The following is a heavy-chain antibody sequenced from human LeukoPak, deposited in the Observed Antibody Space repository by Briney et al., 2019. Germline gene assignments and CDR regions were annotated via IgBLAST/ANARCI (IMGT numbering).Heavy chain of an antibody. Sequence: GGSLRLSCAASGFTFSSYAMSWVRQAPGKGLEWVSAISGSGGSTYYADSVKGRFTISRDNSKNTLYLQMNSLRAEDTAVYYCAKDKREYYYDSSGYCFDYWGQGTQVTVSS. J-gene: IGHJ4*02. V-gene: IGHV3-23*01. CDR1: GFTFSSYA. CDR3: AKDKREYYYDSSGYCFDY. D-gene: IGHD3-22*01. CDR2: ISGSGGST.